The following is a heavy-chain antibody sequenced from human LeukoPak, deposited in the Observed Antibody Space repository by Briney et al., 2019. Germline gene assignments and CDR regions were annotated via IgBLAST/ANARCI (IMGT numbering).Heavy chain of an antibody. J-gene: IGHJ4*02. Sequence: GGSLRLSCAASEFTLSRYWMSWVRQAPGKGLEWVAKINQDGSEKYYVDSVKGRFTISRDNAKNSLYLQVNSLRAEDTAVYYCATSDYWGQGTLVTVSS. CDR1: EFTLSRYW. CDR2: INQDGSEK. CDR3: ATSDY. V-gene: IGHV3-7*01.